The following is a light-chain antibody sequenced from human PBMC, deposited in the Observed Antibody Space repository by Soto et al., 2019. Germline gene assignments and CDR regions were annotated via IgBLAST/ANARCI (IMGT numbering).Light chain of an antibody. CDR2: GAS. CDR3: QQRHMWPIT. J-gene: IGKJ5*01. V-gene: IGKV3-15*01. CDR1: QSVSNN. Sequence: EIVLTQSPATLSVFPGEKATLSCGASQSVSNNLAWYHQKPGQAPRPLIYGASTRATGVPARFSGSGSGTEFTLTISSLQSEDSAIYYCQQRHMWPITFGQGTRLEIK.